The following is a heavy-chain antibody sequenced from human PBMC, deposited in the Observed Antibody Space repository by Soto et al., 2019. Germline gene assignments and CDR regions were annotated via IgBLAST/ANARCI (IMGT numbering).Heavy chain of an antibody. Sequence: QVQLQESGPGLVKPSETLSLTCTVSGGSISSYYWSWIRQPPGKGLEWIGYIYYSGSTNYNPSLKSRVTISVDTSKNQFALKLSSVTAADTAGYYCARPVDCSSTSCSNWFDPWGQGTLITVSS. CDR1: GGSISSYY. J-gene: IGHJ5*02. V-gene: IGHV4-59*08. CDR3: ARPVDCSSTSCSNWFDP. D-gene: IGHD2-2*01. CDR2: IYYSGST.